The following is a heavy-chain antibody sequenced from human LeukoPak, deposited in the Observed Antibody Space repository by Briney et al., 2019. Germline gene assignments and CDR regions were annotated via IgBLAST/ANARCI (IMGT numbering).Heavy chain of an antibody. V-gene: IGHV5-51*01. CDR3: ARREHGDSHEKYFDY. D-gene: IGHD2-21*01. J-gene: IGHJ4*02. Sequence: GESLKISCKGSGHSFTSYWIGWVRQMPGTGLEWMGIIYPGDSDTRYSPSFQGQVTISADKSISTAYLQWSSLKASDTAMYYCARREHGDSHEKYFDYWGQGTLVTVSS. CDR1: GHSFTSYW. CDR2: IYPGDSDT.